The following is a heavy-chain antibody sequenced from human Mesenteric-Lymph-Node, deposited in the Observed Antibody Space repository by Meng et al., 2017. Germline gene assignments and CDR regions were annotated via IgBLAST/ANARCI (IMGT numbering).Heavy chain of an antibody. J-gene: IGHJ3*01. CDR3: AKEGYYDSSGYLRN. V-gene: IGHV3-23*01. CDR1: GFTFAHFA. D-gene: IGHD3-22*01. Sequence: GGSLRLSCATSGFTFAHFAMSWVRQAPGKGLEWVSAISPSGDFTLYADSVKGRFTISRDNSKNTLYLQMNSLRAEDTAVYYCAKEGYYDSSGYLRNWGQGTMVTVSS. CDR2: ISPSGDFT.